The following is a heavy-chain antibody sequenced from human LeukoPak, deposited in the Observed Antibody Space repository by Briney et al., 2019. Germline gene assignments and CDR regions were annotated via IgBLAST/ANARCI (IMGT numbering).Heavy chain of an antibody. Sequence: ASVKVSCKASGYTFTSYVISWVRQAPGQGLEWMGWISAYNGNTNYAQKLQGRVTMTTDTSTSTAYMQLRSLRSDDTAVYYCARDGVVASPPLYWGQGTLVTVSS. D-gene: IGHD3-22*01. CDR2: ISAYNGNT. V-gene: IGHV1-18*01. CDR3: ARDGVVASPPLY. J-gene: IGHJ4*02. CDR1: GYTFTSYV.